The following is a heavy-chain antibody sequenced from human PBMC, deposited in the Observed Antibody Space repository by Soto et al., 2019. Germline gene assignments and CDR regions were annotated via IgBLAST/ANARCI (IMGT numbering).Heavy chain of an antibody. V-gene: IGHV3-21*01. CDR2: ISSSSSYI. CDR3: ARDGIAAALDY. CDR1: GFTFSSYS. D-gene: IGHD6-13*01. J-gene: IGHJ4*02. Sequence: VQLVESGGGLVKPGGSLRLSCAASGFTFSSYSMNWVRQAPGKGLEWVSSISSSSSYIYYADSVKGRFTISRDNATNSLYLQVNSLRADDTAVYYCARDGIAAALDYWGQGTLVTVSS.